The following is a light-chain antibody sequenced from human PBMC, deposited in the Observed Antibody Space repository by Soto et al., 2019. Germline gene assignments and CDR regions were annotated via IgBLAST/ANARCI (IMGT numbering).Light chain of an antibody. Sequence: QSALTQPASVSGSPGQSITISCTRTTSDIGGYNCVSWYQQHPGKAPQVMIYGVTNRPSGVSNRFSGSKSGYTASLTISGLLVEDEADYFCSSCTSSSTLVFGGGTKVTFL. CDR3: SSCTSSSTLV. J-gene: IGLJ3*02. CDR1: TSDIGGYNC. CDR2: GVT. V-gene: IGLV2-14*03.